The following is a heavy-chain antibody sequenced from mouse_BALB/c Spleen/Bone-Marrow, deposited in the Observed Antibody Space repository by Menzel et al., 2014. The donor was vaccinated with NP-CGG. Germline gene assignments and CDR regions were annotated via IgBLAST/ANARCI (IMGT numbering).Heavy chain of an antibody. J-gene: IGHJ3*01. D-gene: IGHD1-1*01. CDR2: IDPSDSET. Sequence: VHLVESGPQLVRPGASVKISCKASGYSFTSYWMHWVKQRPGQGLEWIGMIDPSDSETRLNQMFKDKATLTVDKSSSTAYMKLSSPTSEDSAVYHGASYGSSPAWFAYWGQGTLVTVSA. V-gene: IGHV1S126*01. CDR1: GYSFTSYW. CDR3: ASYGSSPAWFAY.